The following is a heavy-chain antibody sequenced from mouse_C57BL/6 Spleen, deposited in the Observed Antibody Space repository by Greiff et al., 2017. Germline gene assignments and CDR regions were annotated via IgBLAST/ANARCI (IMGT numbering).Heavy chain of an antibody. CDR2: IHPNSGST. D-gene: IGHD1-1*01. Sequence: QVQLQQPGAELVKPGASVKLSCKASGYTFTSYWMHWVKQRPGQGLEWIGMIHPNSGSTNYNEKFKSKATLTVDKSSSTAYMQLSSLTSEDSAVYNGASPYYYGGYYFDYWGKGTTLTVSS. CDR1: GYTFTSYW. V-gene: IGHV1-64*01. J-gene: IGHJ2*01. CDR3: ASPYYYGGYYFDY.